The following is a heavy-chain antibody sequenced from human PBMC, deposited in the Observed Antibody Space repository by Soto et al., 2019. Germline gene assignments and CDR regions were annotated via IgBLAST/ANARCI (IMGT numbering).Heavy chain of an antibody. D-gene: IGHD1-26*01. J-gene: IGHJ4*02. Sequence: SETLSLTCTVSGDSVDQSYWSWIRQSPGKRMEWIGYIIHRGTSKYNPSLNSRVTMSLDTSKTQVSLRLTSVTAADTAVYYCARESGSYDPLDCCGQETLVTVSS. V-gene: IGHV4-59*02. CDR2: IIHRGTS. CDR3: ARESGSYDPLDC. CDR1: GDSVDQSY.